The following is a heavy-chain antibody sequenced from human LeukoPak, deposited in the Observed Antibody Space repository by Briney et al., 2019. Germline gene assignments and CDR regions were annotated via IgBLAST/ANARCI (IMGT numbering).Heavy chain of an antibody. CDR3: ARYFRGSRYYYMGV. CDR1: GYTFTGYY. CDR2: INTNTGNP. D-gene: IGHD3-10*01. J-gene: IGHJ6*03. Sequence: ASVKVSCKASGYTFTGYYMHWVRQAPGQGLEWMGWINTNTGNPTYAQGFTGRFVFSLDTSVSTAYLQISSLKAEDTAVYYCARYFRGSRYYYMGVWGKGTTVTVSS. V-gene: IGHV7-4-1*02.